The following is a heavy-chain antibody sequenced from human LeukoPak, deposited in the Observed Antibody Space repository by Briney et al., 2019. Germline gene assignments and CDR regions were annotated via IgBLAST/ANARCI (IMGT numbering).Heavy chain of an antibody. CDR1: GGSISSGGYS. J-gene: IGHJ3*02. CDR2: IYHSGST. Sequence: SETLSLTCAVSGGSISSGGYSWSWIRQPPGKGLEWIGYIYHSGSTYYNPSLKSRVTISVDRSKNQFSLKLSSVTAADTAVYYCARRNGEGGDAFDTWGQGTMVTVSS. V-gene: IGHV4-30-2*01. D-gene: IGHD7-27*01. CDR3: ARRNGEGGDAFDT.